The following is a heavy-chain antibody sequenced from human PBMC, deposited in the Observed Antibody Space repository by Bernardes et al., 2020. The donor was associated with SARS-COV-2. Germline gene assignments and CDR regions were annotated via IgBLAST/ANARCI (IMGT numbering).Heavy chain of an antibody. CDR1: GFTSTSSP. Sequence: SVKVSCKSSGFTSTSSPIQWLRQARGQRLEWIGWIVIGSGTTDYAQKFQERVTITRDMSTSTAYMELSSLRSEDTAVYYCVTGGSGTTWVWLDNWGQGTLVTVSS. CDR2: IVIGSGTT. J-gene: IGHJ5*02. V-gene: IGHV1-58*02. D-gene: IGHD1-1*01. CDR3: VTGGSGTTWVWLDN.